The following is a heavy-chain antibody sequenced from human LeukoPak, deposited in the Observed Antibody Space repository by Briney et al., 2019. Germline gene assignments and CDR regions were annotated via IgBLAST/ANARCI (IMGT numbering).Heavy chain of an antibody. D-gene: IGHD3-3*01. CDR2: IYTSGST. V-gene: IGHV4-61*02. CDR3: ARTSSFDFWGGYPNAFDI. CDR1: GGSISSSSYY. J-gene: IGHJ3*02. Sequence: SETLSLTCTVSGGSISSSSYYWSWIRQPAGKGLEWIGRIYTSGSTNYNPSLKSRVTISVDTSKNQFSLKLSSVTAADTALYYCARTSSFDFWGGYPNAFDIWGQGTMVTVSS.